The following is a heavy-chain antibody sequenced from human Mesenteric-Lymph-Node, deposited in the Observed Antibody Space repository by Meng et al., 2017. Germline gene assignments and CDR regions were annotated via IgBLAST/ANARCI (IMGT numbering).Heavy chain of an antibody. CDR2: INHSGST. J-gene: IGHJ4*02. Sequence: SETLSLTCAVYGGSFSGYYWSWIRQPPGKGLEWIGEINHSGSTNYNPSLKSRVTISVDTSKNQFSLKLSSVTAADTAVYYCASVRGGYDLNYWGQGTLVTVSS. V-gene: IGHV4-34*01. CDR1: GGSFSGYY. CDR3: ASVRGGYDLNY. D-gene: IGHD5-12*01.